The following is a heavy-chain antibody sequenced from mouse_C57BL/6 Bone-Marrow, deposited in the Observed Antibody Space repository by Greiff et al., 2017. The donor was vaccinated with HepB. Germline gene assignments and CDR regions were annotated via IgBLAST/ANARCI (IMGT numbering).Heavy chain of an antibody. CDR2: IDPSDSET. CDR3: ARAHYGKEYYAMDY. V-gene: IGHV1-52*01. D-gene: IGHD1-1*01. Sequence: QVQLQQPGAELVRPGSSVKLSCKASGYTFTSYWMHWVKQRPIQGLEWIGNIDPSDSETHYNQKFKDKATLTVDKSSSTAYMQLSSLTSEDSAVYYCARAHYGKEYYAMDYWGQGTSVTVSS. CDR1: GYTFTSYW. J-gene: IGHJ4*01.